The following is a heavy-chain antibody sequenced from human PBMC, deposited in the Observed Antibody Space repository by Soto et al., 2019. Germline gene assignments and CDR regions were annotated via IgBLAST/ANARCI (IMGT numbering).Heavy chain of an antibody. Sequence: GGSLRLSCAASGFTFSDYYMSWIRQAPGKGLEWVSYISSSSSYTNYADSVKGRFTISRDNAKNSLYLQMNSLRAEDTAVYYCAREEPRFFTTVTPQFDPWGQGTLVTVSS. D-gene: IGHD4-17*01. CDR1: GFTFSDYY. CDR2: ISSSSSYT. V-gene: IGHV3-11*06. J-gene: IGHJ5*02. CDR3: AREEPRFFTTVTPQFDP.